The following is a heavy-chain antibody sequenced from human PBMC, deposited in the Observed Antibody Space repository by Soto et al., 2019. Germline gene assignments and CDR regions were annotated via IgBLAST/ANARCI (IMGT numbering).Heavy chain of an antibody. D-gene: IGHD4-17*01. CDR1: GGTFSSYA. CDR2: IIPIFGTA. CDR3: ARGSMTTVTTGLDY. J-gene: IGHJ4*02. V-gene: IGHV1-69*13. Sequence: ASVKVSCKASGGTFSSYAISWVRQAPGQGLEWMGGIIPIFGTANYAQEFQGRVTITADESTSTAYMELSSLRSEDMAVYYCARGSMTTVTTGLDYWGQGTLVTVSS.